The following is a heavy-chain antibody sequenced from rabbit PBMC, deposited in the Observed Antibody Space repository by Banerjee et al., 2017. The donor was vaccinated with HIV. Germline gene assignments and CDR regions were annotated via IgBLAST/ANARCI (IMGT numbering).Heavy chain of an antibody. CDR3: ARYGDG. V-gene: IGHV1S40*01. CDR1: GFTLSSRHY. Sequence: QSVEESGGDLVKPEGSLTLTCTASGFTLSSRHYMCWVRQAPGKGLEWIGCINTGSRNAYYASWVISRFTVSKASSTTVALQMTSLTAADTAAYFCARYGDGWGPGTLVTVS. D-gene: IGHD2-1*01. CDR2: INTGSRNA. J-gene: IGHJ6*01.